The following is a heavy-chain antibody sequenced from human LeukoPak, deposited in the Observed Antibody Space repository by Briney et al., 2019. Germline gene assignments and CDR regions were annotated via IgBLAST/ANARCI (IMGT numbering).Heavy chain of an antibody. CDR3: TRDRRASIAAAEDY. CDR2: ISSRSSTI. J-gene: IGHJ4*02. CDR1: GFTFDDYG. Sequence: GGSLRLSCAASGFTFDDYGMSWVRQAPGKGLEWVSYISSRSSTIKYADSVKGRFTISRDNAKNSLYLQMNSLRGEDTAIYYCTRDRRASIAAAEDYWGQGTLVTVSS. V-gene: IGHV3-48*01. D-gene: IGHD6-13*01.